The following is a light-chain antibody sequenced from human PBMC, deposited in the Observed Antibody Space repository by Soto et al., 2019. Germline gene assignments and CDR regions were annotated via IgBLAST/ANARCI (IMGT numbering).Light chain of an antibody. CDR2: EAS. CDR1: QSINFY. V-gene: IGKV1-5*03. Sequence: DIQMTQAPSTVSASVGDRVTITCRASQSINFYLAWYQQKPGKAPKLLIYEASNLESGVPSRFSGSGSGTEFTLTISSLQPDDFATYYCQQSRDYPWTFGQGTKVDIK. CDR3: QQSRDYPWT. J-gene: IGKJ1*01.